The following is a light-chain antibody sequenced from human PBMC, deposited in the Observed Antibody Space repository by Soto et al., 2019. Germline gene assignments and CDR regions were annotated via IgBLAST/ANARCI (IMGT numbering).Light chain of an antibody. V-gene: IGKV3-20*01. J-gene: IGKJ2*01. CDR2: GAS. Sequence: EIVLTQSPGTLSLSPGERATLSCRASQSVSSSYLACYQQKPGQAPRLLIYGASSRATGIPDRFSGSGSGTDFTLTISRLEPEDFALYYCQQYGSSPRYTFGQGTKLEIK. CDR3: QQYGSSPRYT. CDR1: QSVSSSY.